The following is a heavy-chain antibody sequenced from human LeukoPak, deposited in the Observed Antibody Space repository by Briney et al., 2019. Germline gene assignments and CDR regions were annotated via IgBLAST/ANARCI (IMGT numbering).Heavy chain of an antibody. V-gene: IGHV3-7*01. CDR3: ARYYYDDSGFSVDAFDI. Sequence: GGSLRLSCAASGFTFSRYWMTWVRQAPGKGLEWVANIKEDGSDKYYVDSVMGRFTISRDNAKNSLYLQMNSLRVEDTALHYCARYYYDDSGFSVDAFDIWGQGTMATVSS. D-gene: IGHD3-22*01. CDR2: IKEDGSDK. J-gene: IGHJ3*02. CDR1: GFTFSRYW.